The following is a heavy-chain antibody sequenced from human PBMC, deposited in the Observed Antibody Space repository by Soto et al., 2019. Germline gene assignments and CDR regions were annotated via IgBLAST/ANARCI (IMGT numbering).Heavy chain of an antibody. V-gene: IGHV3-64*01. D-gene: IGHD6-13*01. CDR3: ARGTLIAAAGTGFFDY. Sequence: GGSLRLSCAASGFTFSSYAMHWVRQAPGKGLEYVSAISSNGGSTYYANSVKGRFTISRDNSKNTLYLQMGSLRAEDMAVYYCARGTLIAAAGTGFFDYWGQGTLVTVSS. CDR2: ISSNGGST. CDR1: GFTFSSYA. J-gene: IGHJ4*02.